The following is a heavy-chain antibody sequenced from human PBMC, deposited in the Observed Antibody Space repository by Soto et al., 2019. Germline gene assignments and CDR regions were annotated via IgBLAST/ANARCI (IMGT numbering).Heavy chain of an antibody. CDR2: INHSGRT. D-gene: IGHD3-3*01. CDR3: ARGRKYYDFWSGYSHPRYYFNY. J-gene: IGHJ4*02. CDR1: GGSFRGYC. V-gene: IGHV4-34*01. Sequence: SETLSLTCAVYGGSFRGYCWSWIRQPPGTGLDWIGEINHSGRTNYNPALKSRVTISVDTSKSQFSLKLSSVTAADTAVYYCARGRKYYDFWSGYSHPRYYFNYWGQGTLVTVS.